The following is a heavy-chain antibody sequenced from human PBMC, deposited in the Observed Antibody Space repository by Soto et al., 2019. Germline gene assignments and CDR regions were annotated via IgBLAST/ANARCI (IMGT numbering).Heavy chain of an antibody. V-gene: IGHV3-23*01. CDR3: AKPWFLYGDYYY. CDR1: GFTFSSYA. CDR2: ISGSGGST. Sequence: EVQLLESGGGLVQPGGSLRLSCAASGFTFSSYAMSWVRQAPGKGLEWVSAISGSGGSTYYADSVKGRFTISRDNSKNQLYLQMNSLRAEDTAVYYCAKPWFLYGDYYYWGQGTLVTVSS. D-gene: IGHD4-17*01. J-gene: IGHJ4*02.